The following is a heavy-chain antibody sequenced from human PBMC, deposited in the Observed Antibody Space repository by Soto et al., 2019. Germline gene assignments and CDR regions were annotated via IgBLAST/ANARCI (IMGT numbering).Heavy chain of an antibody. J-gene: IGHJ3*02. D-gene: IGHD3-9*01. V-gene: IGHV4-30-2*01. CDR3: ARGVSYYDILTAAFDI. CDR1: GGSISSGGYS. Sequence: QLQLQESGSGLVKPSQTLSLTCAVSGGSISSGGYSWSWLRQPPGKGLAWIGYIYHSGSTYYNPSLKSRVTISVDRSKNQFSLKLSSVTAADTAVYYCARGVSYYDILTAAFDIWGQGTMVTVSS. CDR2: IYHSGST.